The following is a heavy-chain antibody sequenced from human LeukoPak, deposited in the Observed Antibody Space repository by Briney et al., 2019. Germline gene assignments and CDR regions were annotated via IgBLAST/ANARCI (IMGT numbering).Heavy chain of an antibody. CDR1: GFTFSSYS. V-gene: IGHV3-48*01. Sequence: GGSLRLSCAASGFTFSSYSMNWVRQAPGKGLEWVSYISSSSSTIYYADSVKGRFTISRDNAKNSLYLQMNSLRAEDTAVYYCARDRVVYDYWGQGTLVTVSS. D-gene: IGHD2-2*01. J-gene: IGHJ4*02. CDR2: ISSSSSTI. CDR3: ARDRVVYDY.